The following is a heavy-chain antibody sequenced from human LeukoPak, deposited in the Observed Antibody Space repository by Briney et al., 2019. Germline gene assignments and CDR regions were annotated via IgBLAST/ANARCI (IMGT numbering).Heavy chain of an antibody. CDR1: GGSFSSYY. Sequence: SETLSLTCVVYGGSFSSYYWSWIRPPPGKGLEWIGEINHSGSTNYNPSLKSRVTISVDTSKNQFSLKLNSVTAADTAVYYCARGRGDSSGYYYFDYWGQGTLVTVSS. V-gene: IGHV4-34*01. D-gene: IGHD3-22*01. CDR2: INHSGST. J-gene: IGHJ4*02. CDR3: ARGRGDSSGYYYFDY.